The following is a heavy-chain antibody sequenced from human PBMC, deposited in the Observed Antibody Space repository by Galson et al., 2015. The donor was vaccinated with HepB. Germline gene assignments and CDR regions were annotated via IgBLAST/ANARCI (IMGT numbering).Heavy chain of an antibody. D-gene: IGHD3-22*01. CDR3: ARNPPYDSRRGFDY. Sequence: SVKVSCKASGYTFTSYGISWVRQAPGQGLEWMGWISADNGNTNYAQKLQGRVTMTTDTSTSTAYMELRSLRSDDTAVYYCARNPPYDSRRGFDYWGQGTLVTVSS. CDR1: GYTFTSYG. V-gene: IGHV1-18*01. J-gene: IGHJ4*02. CDR2: ISADNGNT.